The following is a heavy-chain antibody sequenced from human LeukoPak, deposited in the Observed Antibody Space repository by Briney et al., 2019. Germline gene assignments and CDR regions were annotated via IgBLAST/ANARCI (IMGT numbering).Heavy chain of an antibody. D-gene: IGHD6-19*01. J-gene: IGHJ6*02. CDR3: ARGSSGWYQGLYYYYYGMDV. CDR2: INHSGST. CDR1: GGSISSSSYY. Sequence: PSETLSLTCTVSGGSISSSSYYWGWIRQPPGKGLEWIGEINHSGSTNYNPSLKSRVTISVDTSKNQFSLKLSSVTAADTAVYYCARGSSGWYQGLYYYYYGMDVWGQGTTVTVSS. V-gene: IGHV4-39*07.